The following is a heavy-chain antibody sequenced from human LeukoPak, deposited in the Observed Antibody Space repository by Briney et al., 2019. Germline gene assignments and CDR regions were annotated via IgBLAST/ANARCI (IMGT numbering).Heavy chain of an antibody. CDR1: GGTLSSYA. CDR2: IIPILGIA. CDR3: AREGSGYSYFDY. J-gene: IGHJ4*02. V-gene: IGHV1-69*04. Sequence: SVKVSCKASGGTLSSYAISWVRQAPGQGLEWMGRIIPILGIANYAQKFQGRVTITADKSTSTAYMELSSLRSEDTAVYYCAREGSGYSYFDYWGQGTLVTVSS. D-gene: IGHD3-3*01.